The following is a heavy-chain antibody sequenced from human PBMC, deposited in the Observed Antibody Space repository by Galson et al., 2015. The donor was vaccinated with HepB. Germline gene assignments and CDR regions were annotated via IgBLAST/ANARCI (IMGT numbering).Heavy chain of an antibody. V-gene: IGHV4-59*08. J-gene: IGHJ4*02. D-gene: IGHD3-10*01. CDR1: GGSISSYY. Sequence: SETLSLTRTVSGGSISSYYWSWIRQPPGKGLEWIGFIYYSGSTNYNPSLKSRVTISVDTSKNQFSLKLSSVTAADTAVYYCAGHAPSAKKYGSGSYAPFDYWGQGTLVTVSS. CDR2: IYYSGST. CDR3: AGHAPSAKKYGSGSYAPFDY.